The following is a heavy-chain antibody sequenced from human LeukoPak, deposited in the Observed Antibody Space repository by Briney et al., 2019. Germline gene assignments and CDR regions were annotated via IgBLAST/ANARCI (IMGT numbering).Heavy chain of an antibody. V-gene: IGHV4-59*01. Sequence: PSETLSLTCSISGGSISSYYWGWIRQPPGKGLQWIGCVYYSGGTYYYNPSLKSRVSMSLDTSKNQLSLKLTSVTAADTAVYYCARGPIDAFDMWGHGTMVTVSS. J-gene: IGHJ3*02. CDR3: ARGPIDAFDM. CDR2: VYYSGGTY. CDR1: GGSISSYY.